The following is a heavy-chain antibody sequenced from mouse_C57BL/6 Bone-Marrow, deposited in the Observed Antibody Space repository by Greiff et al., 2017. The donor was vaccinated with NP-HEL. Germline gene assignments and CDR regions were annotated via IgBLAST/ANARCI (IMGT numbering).Heavy chain of an antibody. Sequence: EVKVVESGEGLVKPGGFLKLSCAASGFTFSSYAMSLVRQTPEKRLEWVAYISSGGDYIYYADTVKGRFTISRDNDRNTLYLQMSSLKFEDTAMYYCTRIYYDYGDWGRGTLVTVSA. D-gene: IGHD2-4*01. CDR3: TRIYYDYGD. V-gene: IGHV5-9-1*02. CDR1: GFTFSSYA. CDR2: ISSGGDYI. J-gene: IGHJ3*01.